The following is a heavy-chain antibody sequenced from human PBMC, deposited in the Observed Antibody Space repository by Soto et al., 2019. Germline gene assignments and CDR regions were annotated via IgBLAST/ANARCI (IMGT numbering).Heavy chain of an antibody. CDR2: SXGXXXDX. Sequence: GASVKVSCKASGYTFTSYGISWVRQAPGQGLEWMGXSXGXXXDXSXAXQXXXXVTMTTDTSTTTAYMELRRLRYDDTAVYYCARGDASSSRARAFDIWGQGTMVTVSS. J-gene: IGHJ3*02. V-gene: IGHV1-18*01. CDR3: ARGDASSSRARAFDI. CDR1: GYTFTSYG. D-gene: IGHD2-2*01.